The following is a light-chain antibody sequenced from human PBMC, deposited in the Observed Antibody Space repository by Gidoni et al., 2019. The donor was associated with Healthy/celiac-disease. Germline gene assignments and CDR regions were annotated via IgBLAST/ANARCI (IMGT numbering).Light chain of an antibody. CDR2: GAS. CDR3: QQYGSSLMYS. CDR1: QSVSSSY. J-gene: IGKJ2*03. Sequence: ELVLTQSPGTLSLSPGERATLSCRASQSVSSSYLAWYQQKPGQAPRLLIHGASSRATGIPDRFSGSGSGTDFTLTISRLEPEDFAVYYCQQYGSSLMYSFGQGTKLEIK. V-gene: IGKV3-20*01.